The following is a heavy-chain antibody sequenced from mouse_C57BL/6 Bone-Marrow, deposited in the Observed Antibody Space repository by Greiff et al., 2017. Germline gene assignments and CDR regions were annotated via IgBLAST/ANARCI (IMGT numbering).Heavy chain of an antibody. CDR2: ISYDGSN. Sequence: EVKLVESGPGLVKPSQSLSLTCSVTGYSITSGYYWNWIRQFPGNKLEWMGYISYDGSNNYNPSLKNRISITRDTSKNQFFLKLNSVTTEDTATYYCARKNWGPFAYWGQGTLVTVSA. CDR1: GYSITSGYY. CDR3: ARKNWGPFAY. D-gene: IGHD4-1*01. J-gene: IGHJ3*01. V-gene: IGHV3-6*01.